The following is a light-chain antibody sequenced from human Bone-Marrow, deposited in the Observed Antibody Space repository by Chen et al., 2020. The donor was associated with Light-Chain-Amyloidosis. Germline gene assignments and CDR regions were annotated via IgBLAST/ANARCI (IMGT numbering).Light chain of an antibody. CDR2: GAS. J-gene: IGKJ4*01. Sequence: EIVLTQSPGTLPSSPGDSATLSCRASQSISSTTLAWFQQKPGQAPRLLIYGASSRATGIPDRFSGSGSGTDFTLTISRLEPEDFAVYFCQQYGSSPLTFGGGTKVDIK. V-gene: IGKV3-20*01. CDR1: QSISSTT. CDR3: QQYGSSPLT.